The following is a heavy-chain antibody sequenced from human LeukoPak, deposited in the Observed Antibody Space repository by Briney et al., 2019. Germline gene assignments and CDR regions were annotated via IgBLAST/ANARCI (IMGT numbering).Heavy chain of an antibody. V-gene: IGHV4-34*01. Sequence: PSETLSLTCAAYGGSFSGYYWSWIRQPPGKGLEWIGEINHSGSTNYNPSLKSRVTISVDTSKNQFSLKLSSVTAADTAVYYCARSAYSSSSVYYYYYYMDVWGKGTTVTVSS. J-gene: IGHJ6*03. CDR3: ARSAYSSSSVYYYYYYMDV. CDR1: GGSFSGYY. D-gene: IGHD6-6*01. CDR2: INHSGST.